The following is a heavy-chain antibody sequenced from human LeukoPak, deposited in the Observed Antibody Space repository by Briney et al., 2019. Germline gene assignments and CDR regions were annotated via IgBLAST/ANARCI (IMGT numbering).Heavy chain of an antibody. V-gene: IGHV4-59*01. D-gene: IGHD1-26*01. Sequence: NPSETLSLTCTVSGDSISDYYWSWIRQPPGKGLEWIGHVSYSGSTNYNPSLRGRITMSVDTSKNQFSLKLSSVTAADTAVYYCARGRYSWNYGVVFDYWGQGTLVTVSS. J-gene: IGHJ4*02. CDR1: GDSISDYY. CDR3: ARGRYSWNYGVVFDY. CDR2: VSYSGST.